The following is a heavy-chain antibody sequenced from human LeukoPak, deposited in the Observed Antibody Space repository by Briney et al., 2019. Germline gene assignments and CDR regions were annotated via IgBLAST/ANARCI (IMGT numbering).Heavy chain of an antibody. CDR1: GFTFDDYA. Sequence: PGRSLRLSCAASGFTFDDYAMHWVRQAPGKGLEWVSGISWNSGLIDYADSVRGRFTISRDNAKNSLYLQMNSLRVEDMALYYCVRDRVPATTGFDAFDVWGQGTMVTVSS. V-gene: IGHV3-9*03. CDR2: ISWNSGLI. D-gene: IGHD1-1*01. J-gene: IGHJ3*01. CDR3: VRDRVPATTGFDAFDV.